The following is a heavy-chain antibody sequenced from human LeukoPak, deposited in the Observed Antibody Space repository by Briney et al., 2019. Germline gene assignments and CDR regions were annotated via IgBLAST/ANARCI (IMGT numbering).Heavy chain of an antibody. V-gene: IGHV3-53*04. J-gene: IGHJ4*02. CDR2: IYSGGST. Sequence: PGGSPRLSCAASGFTVSSNYMSWVRQAPGKGLEWVSVIYSGGSTYYADSVKGRFTISRHNSKNTLYLQMNSLRAEGTAVYYCARESGGDYAYWGQGTLVTVSS. CDR3: ARESGGDYAY. D-gene: IGHD4-17*01. CDR1: GFTVSSNY.